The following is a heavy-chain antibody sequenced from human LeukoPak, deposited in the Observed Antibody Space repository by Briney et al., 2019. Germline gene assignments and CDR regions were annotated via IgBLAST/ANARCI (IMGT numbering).Heavy chain of an antibody. CDR2: IYYSGST. Sequence: SETLSLTCTVSGGSISSYYWSWIRQPPGKGLEWTGYIYYSGSTNYNPSLKSRVTISVDTSKNQFSLKLSSVTAADTAVYYCVGTWVGAQYYFDYWGQGTLVTVSS. CDR3: VGTWVGAQYYFDY. D-gene: IGHD1-26*01. V-gene: IGHV4-59*01. J-gene: IGHJ4*02. CDR1: GGSISSYY.